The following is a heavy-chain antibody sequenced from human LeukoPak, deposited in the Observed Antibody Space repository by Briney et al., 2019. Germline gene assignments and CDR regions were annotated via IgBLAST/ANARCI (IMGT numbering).Heavy chain of an antibody. J-gene: IGHJ3*02. D-gene: IGHD6-19*01. CDR3: ARAGIAVAGADDAFDI. Sequence: PSQTLSLTCAISGDSVSSNSAAWNWIRQSPSRGLEWLGRTYYRSKWYNDYAVSVKSRITINPDTSKNQFSLQLNSVTPEDTAVYYCARAGIAVAGADDAFDIWGQGTMVTVSS. CDR1: GDSVSSNSAA. V-gene: IGHV6-1*01. CDR2: TYYRSKWYN.